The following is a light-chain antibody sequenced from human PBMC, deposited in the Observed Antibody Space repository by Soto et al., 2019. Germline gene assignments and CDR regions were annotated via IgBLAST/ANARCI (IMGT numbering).Light chain of an antibody. CDR2: EGS. Sequence: QSVLTQPASVSGSPGQSITISCTGTSSDVGSYKLVSWYQQHPGKAPKLMIYEGSKRPSGVSNRFSGSKSGNTASLTISGLQAEDEADYYCCSYAGSSLWVFGGGTKVTVL. V-gene: IGLV2-23*01. CDR1: SSDVGSYKL. CDR3: CSYAGSSLWV. J-gene: IGLJ3*02.